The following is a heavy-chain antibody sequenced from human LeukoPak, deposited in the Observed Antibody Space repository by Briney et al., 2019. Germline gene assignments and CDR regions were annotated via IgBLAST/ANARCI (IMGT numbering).Heavy chain of an antibody. CDR2: ISAGGDST. CDR3: AKGGGSYYYTHLDY. J-gene: IGHJ4*02. Sequence: GGSLRLSCAASGFAFNTFAMNWVRQAPGKGLEWVSLISAGGDSTHYADSVEGRFTISRDNSKNTLYLQMSSLTAGDTAVYYCAKGGGSYYYTHLDYWGQGTLVTVSS. D-gene: IGHD1-26*01. CDR1: GFAFNTFA. V-gene: IGHV3-23*01.